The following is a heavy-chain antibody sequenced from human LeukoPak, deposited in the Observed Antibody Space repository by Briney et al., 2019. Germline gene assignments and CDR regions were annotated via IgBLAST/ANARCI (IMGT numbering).Heavy chain of an antibody. CDR3: ASEGYYDSSGYYTDY. Sequence: SVKVSCKASGYTFTSYGISWVRQAPGQGLEWMGGIIPIFGTANYAQKFQGRVTITADESTSTAYMELSSLRSEDTAVYYCASEGYYDSSGYYTDYWGQGTLVTASS. J-gene: IGHJ4*02. D-gene: IGHD3-22*01. CDR1: GYTFTSYG. V-gene: IGHV1-69*13. CDR2: IIPIFGTA.